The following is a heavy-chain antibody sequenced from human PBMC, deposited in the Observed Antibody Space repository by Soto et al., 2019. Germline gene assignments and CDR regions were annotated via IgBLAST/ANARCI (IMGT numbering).Heavy chain of an antibody. CDR1: GFTFSSYA. CDR3: AIVPYGSGSYLDY. CDR2: ISGSGGST. Sequence: EVQLLESGGGLVQPGGSLRLSCAASGFTFSSYAMSWVRQAPGKGLEWVSAISGSGGSTYYADSVKGRFTISRDNSKNTLYLKMNSLRAEDTAVYYCAIVPYGSGSYLDYWGQGTLVTVSS. V-gene: IGHV3-23*01. D-gene: IGHD3-10*01. J-gene: IGHJ4*02.